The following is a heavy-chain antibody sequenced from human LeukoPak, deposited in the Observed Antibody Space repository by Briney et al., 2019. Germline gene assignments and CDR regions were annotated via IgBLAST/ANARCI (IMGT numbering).Heavy chain of an antibody. CDR1: GGTFRSFA. V-gene: IGHV1-69*06. CDR3: ARAAFLSVDTYGYFYT. J-gene: IGHJ5*02. Sequence: SVTVSCKASGGTFRSFAISWVRQAPGQGLEWMGGIIPIYGAANYAQKFQGRVTITADKSTSTAYMELSSLQSEDTAVYFCARAAFLSVDTYGYFYTWGQGTLVTVSS. CDR2: IIPIYGAA. D-gene: IGHD5-18*01.